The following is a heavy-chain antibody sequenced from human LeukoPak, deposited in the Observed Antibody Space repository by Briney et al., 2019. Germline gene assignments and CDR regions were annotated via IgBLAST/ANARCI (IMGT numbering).Heavy chain of an antibody. D-gene: IGHD3-10*01. J-gene: IGHJ4*02. Sequence: GGSLRLSCAASGFTFSSYAMSWVRQAPGKGLEWVANIKQDGSEKYYVDSVKGRFTISRDNAKNSLYLQMNSLRAEDTAVYYCARDRGSGSYTNWGQGTLVTVSS. CDR3: ARDRGSGSYTN. CDR2: IKQDGSEK. CDR1: GFTFSSYA. V-gene: IGHV3-7*01.